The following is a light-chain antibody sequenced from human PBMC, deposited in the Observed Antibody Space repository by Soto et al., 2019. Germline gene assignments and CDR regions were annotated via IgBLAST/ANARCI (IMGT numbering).Light chain of an antibody. J-gene: IGKJ5*01. CDR3: QQYNNWPPIT. CDR2: GAS. Sequence: EIVLTHSQATLSVSPLERAALXLMASQSVSSKLAWYQQKPGQAPRLLIYGASTRATGIPARFSGSGSGTEFTLTISSLQSEDFAVYYCQQYNNWPPITFGQGTRLEIK. V-gene: IGKV3-15*01. CDR1: QSVSSK.